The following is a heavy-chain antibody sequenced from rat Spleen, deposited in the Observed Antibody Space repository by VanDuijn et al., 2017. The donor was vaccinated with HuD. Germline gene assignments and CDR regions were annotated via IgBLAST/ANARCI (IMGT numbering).Heavy chain of an antibody. CDR1: GFSLISNS. J-gene: IGHJ2*01. CDR3: ARVPFTKSGISTALDY. Sequence: QVQLKESGPGLVQPSQTLSLTCPVSGFSLISNSIHWVRQPPGKGLEWMGGIWGDGSTDYNSALKSRLSISGDTSKSQVFLKMNSLQTDDTAIYFCARVPFTKSGISTALDYWGQGVMVTVSS. D-gene: IGHD1-2*01. V-gene: IGHV2-1*01. CDR2: IWGDGST.